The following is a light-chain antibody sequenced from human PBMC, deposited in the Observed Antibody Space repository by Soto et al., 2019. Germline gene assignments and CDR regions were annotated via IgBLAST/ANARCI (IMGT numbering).Light chain of an antibody. V-gene: IGKV1-5*03. CDR3: QQLKNYSPIT. Sequence: DIQMTQSPSTLSASVGDRVTINCRASQSIKSWLAWYQQKPGKAPKLLIYEASSLDSGVPSRFGGSGSGTEFTLTISSLQPEDFATYYCQQLKNYSPITFGQGTRLEIK. CDR1: QSIKSW. CDR2: EAS. J-gene: IGKJ5*01.